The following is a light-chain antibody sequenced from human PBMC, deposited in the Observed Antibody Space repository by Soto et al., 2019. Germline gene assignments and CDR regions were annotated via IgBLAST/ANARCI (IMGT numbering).Light chain of an antibody. J-gene: IGLJ3*02. CDR1: SSNIGSNY. CDR3: AAWDDSRSGWV. Sequence: QLVLTQPPSASGTPGQRVTISCSGSSSNIGSNYVYWYQQLPGTAPNLLIYRNNQRPSAVPDRFSGSKSGTSASLAISGLRYEEEADYYCAAWDDSRSGWVFGGGTKLTVL. CDR2: RNN. V-gene: IGLV1-47*01.